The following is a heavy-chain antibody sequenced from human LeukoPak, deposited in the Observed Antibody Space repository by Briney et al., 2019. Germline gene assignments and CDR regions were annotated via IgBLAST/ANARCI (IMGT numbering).Heavy chain of an antibody. CDR3: ARGAEYYAIWRGYAGYSDY. CDR2: ISHRGST. CDR1: GYSISNGYY. D-gene: IGHD3-3*01. V-gene: IGHV4-38-2*02. Sequence: ASETLSLTCTVSGYSISNGYYWGWIRQPPGKGLEWVGSISHRGSTYYNPSLRSRITISLDRSKQKFSLKLTSVTAADTAVYFCARGAEYYAIWRGYAGYSDYWGQGISVTVSS. J-gene: IGHJ4*02.